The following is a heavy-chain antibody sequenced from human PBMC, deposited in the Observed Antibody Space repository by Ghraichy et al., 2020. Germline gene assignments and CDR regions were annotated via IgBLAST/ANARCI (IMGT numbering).Heavy chain of an antibody. V-gene: IGHV3-21*01. Sequence: GGSLRLSCAASGFTFSSYSMNWVRQAPGKGLEWVSSISSRSSYIYYADSVKGRFTISRDNAKNSLYLQMNSLRAEDTAVYYCARGGSADWELLHVFDYWGQGTLVTVSS. CDR1: GFTFSSYS. D-gene: IGHD1-26*01. CDR2: ISSRSSYI. CDR3: ARGGSADWELLHVFDY. J-gene: IGHJ4*02.